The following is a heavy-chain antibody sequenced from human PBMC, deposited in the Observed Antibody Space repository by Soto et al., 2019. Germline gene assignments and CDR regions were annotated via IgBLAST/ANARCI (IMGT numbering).Heavy chain of an antibody. V-gene: IGHV4-39*01. J-gene: IGHJ5*02. Sequence: SETLSLTCTVSGGSISSSSYYWGWIRQPPGKGQERIGSIYYSGSTYYNLSLKSRVTISVDTSKNQFSLKLSSVTAADTAVYYCARHRFSTVTTSGTTRRNWFDPWGQGTLVTVS. D-gene: IGHD4-4*01. CDR2: IYYSGST. CDR1: GGSISSSSYY. CDR3: ARHRFSTVTTSGTTRRNWFDP.